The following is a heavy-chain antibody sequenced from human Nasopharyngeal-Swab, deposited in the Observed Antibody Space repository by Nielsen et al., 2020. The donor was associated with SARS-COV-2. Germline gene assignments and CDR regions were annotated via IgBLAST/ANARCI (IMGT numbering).Heavy chain of an antibody. V-gene: IGHV4-59*01. J-gene: IGHJ2*01. D-gene: IGHD3-3*01. CDR3: ARDSDFWSGYYTRYFDL. Sequence: WIRQPPGKGLEWIGHIYYSGSTNYNPSPKSRVTISLDTSKIQLSLKLSSVTAADTAVYYCARDSDFWSGYYTRYFDLWGRGTLVTVSS. CDR2: IYYSGST.